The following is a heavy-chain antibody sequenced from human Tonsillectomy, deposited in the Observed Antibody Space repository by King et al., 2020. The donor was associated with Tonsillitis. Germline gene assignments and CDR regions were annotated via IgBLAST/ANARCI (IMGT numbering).Heavy chain of an antibody. Sequence: QMQLQESGPGLVKPSETLSLTCTVSGGSISSYYWSWIRQPPGKGLEWIGYIYYSGSTNYNPSLKSRVTISVDTSKNQFSLKLSSVTAADTAVYYCARFVVSSEQWLVRVFGCADAFDIWGQGTMVTVSS. D-gene: IGHD6-19*01. V-gene: IGHV4-59*08. CDR3: ARFVVSSEQWLVRVFGCADAFDI. J-gene: IGHJ3*02. CDR1: GGSISSYY. CDR2: IYYSGST.